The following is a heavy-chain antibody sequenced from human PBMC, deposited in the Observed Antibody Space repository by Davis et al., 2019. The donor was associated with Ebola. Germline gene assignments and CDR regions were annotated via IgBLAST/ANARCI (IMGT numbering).Heavy chain of an antibody. V-gene: IGHV1-3*01. CDR3: ARAPTWSQINYYCFDY. CDR1: GYTFTSYA. J-gene: IGHJ4*02. CDR2: INAGNGNT. D-gene: IGHD3-10*01. Sequence: ASVKVSCKASGYTFTSYAMHWVRQAPGQRLEWMGWINAGNGNTKYSQKFQGRVTMTRSTSISTAYMELSSLRSEDTAVYYCARAPTWSQINYYCFDYWGQGTLVAVSS.